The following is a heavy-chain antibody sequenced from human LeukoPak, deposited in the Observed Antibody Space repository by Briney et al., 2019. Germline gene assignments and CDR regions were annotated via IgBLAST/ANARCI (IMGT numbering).Heavy chain of an antibody. CDR2: ISAYNGNT. J-gene: IGHJ4*02. D-gene: IGHD6-13*01. V-gene: IGHV1-18*01. Sequence: ASVKVSCKASGYTFTSYGISWVRQAPGQGLEWMGWISAYNGNTNYAQKLQGRVTMTTDTSTSTAYMELRSLRSDDTAVYYCARLEQLVPGTNRNDYWGQGTLVTVSS. CDR3: ARLEQLVPGTNRNDY. CDR1: GYTFTSYG.